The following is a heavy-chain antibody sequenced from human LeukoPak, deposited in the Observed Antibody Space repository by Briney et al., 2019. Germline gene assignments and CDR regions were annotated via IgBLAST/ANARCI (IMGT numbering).Heavy chain of an antibody. Sequence: GGSLRLSCAASGFTVSSNYMSWVRQAPGKGLEWVGRIKSKTDGGTTDYAAPVKGRFTISRDDSKNTLYLQMNSLKTEDTAVYYCTTAEVDTAMAGGDFDYWGQGTLVTVSS. J-gene: IGHJ4*02. V-gene: IGHV3-15*01. CDR2: IKSKTDGGTT. CDR1: GFTVSSNY. D-gene: IGHD5-18*01. CDR3: TTAEVDTAMAGGDFDY.